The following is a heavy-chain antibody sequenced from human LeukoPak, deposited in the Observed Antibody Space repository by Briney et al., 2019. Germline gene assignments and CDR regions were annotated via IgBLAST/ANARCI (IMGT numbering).Heavy chain of an antibody. CDR3: ARRVGAHPFDY. Sequence: SETLSLTCTVSGGSVSSGSYYWSWIRQPPGKGLEWIGYIYYSGSSNYNPSLKSRVTISVDTSKNQFSLKLSFVTAADTAVYYCARRVGAHPFDYWGQGTLVTVSS. CDR2: IYYSGSS. J-gene: IGHJ4*02. D-gene: IGHD1-26*01. V-gene: IGHV4-61*01. CDR1: GGSVSSGSYY.